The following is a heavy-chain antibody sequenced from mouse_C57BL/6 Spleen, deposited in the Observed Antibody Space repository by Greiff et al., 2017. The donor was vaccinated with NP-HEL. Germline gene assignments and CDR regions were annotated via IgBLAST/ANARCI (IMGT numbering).Heavy chain of an antibody. CDR1: GYTFTSYW. CDR2: IDPSDSET. D-gene: IGHD3-2*02. Sequence: QVQLKQPGAELVRPGSSVKLSCKASGYTFTSYWMHWVKQRPIQGLEWIGNIDPSDSETHYNQKFKDKATLTVDKSSSTAYMQLSSLTSEDSAVYYCARSRAQATSYYFDYWGQGTTLTVSS. V-gene: IGHV1-52*01. J-gene: IGHJ2*01. CDR3: ARSRAQATSYYFDY.